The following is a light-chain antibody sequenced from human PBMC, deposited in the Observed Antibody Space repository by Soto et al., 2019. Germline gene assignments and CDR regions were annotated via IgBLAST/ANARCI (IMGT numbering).Light chain of an antibody. CDR3: QQYNNWPWT. CDR1: QSVSSN. CDR2: GAS. Sequence: EIVMTQSPATLSVSPVERATLSCMASQSVSSNLAWYQQKPGQAPRLLIYGASTRATGIPARFSGSGSGTEFTLTISSLQSVDFAVYSCQQYNNWPWTFGQGTKVDIK. V-gene: IGKV3-15*01. J-gene: IGKJ1*01.